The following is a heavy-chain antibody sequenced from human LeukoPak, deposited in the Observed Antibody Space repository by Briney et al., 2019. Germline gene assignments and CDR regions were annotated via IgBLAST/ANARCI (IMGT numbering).Heavy chain of an antibody. J-gene: IGHJ5*02. D-gene: IGHD4-17*01. V-gene: IGHV4-34*01. CDR2: INHSGST. CDR1: GGSFSGYY. Sequence: SETLSLTCAVYGGSFSGYYWSWIRQPPGKGLEWIGEINHSGSTNYNPSLKSRATISVDTSKNQFSLKLSSVTAADTAVYYCARGPAVTTPNWFDPWGQGTLVTVSS. CDR3: ARGPAVTTPNWFDP.